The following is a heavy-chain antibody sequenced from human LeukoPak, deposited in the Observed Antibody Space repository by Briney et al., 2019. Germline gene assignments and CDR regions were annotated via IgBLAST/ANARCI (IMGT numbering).Heavy chain of an antibody. CDR3: TTASVTMVRGVINPDAFDV. CDR2: IMSKTAGGTT. V-gene: IGHV3-15*01. CDR1: TFTFSNVC. D-gene: IGHD3-10*01. J-gene: IGHJ3*01. Sequence: AGSLTLSCAASTFTFSNVCMSWVRPAPGKGLEWVGSIMSKTAGGTTAYAAPVKGRFTISRDDSKNTLYLQMKGLETEDTAVYYCTTASVTMVRGVINPDAFDVWGLGTMVIVSS.